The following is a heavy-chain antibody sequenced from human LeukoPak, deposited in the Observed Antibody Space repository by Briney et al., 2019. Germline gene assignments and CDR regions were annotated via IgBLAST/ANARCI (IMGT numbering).Heavy chain of an antibody. CDR1: GGSISSGDYY. CDR3: ARGAGWTGISD. V-gene: IGHV4-30-4*01. Sequence: PSETLSLTCTVSGGSISSGDYYWSWIRQPPGKGLEWIGYIYYSGSTYYNPSLKSRVTISVDTSKNQFSLKLSSVTAADTAVYYCARGAGWTGISDWGQGTLVTVSS. CDR2: IYYSGST. D-gene: IGHD3/OR15-3a*01. J-gene: IGHJ4*02.